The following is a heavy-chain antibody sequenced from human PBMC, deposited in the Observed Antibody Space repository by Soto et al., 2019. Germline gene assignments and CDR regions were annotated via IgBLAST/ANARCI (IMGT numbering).Heavy chain of an antibody. CDR1: GYTFTSYA. Sequence: QVQLVQSGAEVKKPGASVKVSCKASGYTFTSYAMHWVRQAPGQRLEWMGWINAGNGNTKYSQKFQGRVTITRDTAASTAYMELSSLRSDDTDVYYCARSIRWAGDYWGQGTLVTVSS. CDR3: ARSIRWAGDY. V-gene: IGHV1-3*01. D-gene: IGHD1-26*01. CDR2: INAGNGNT. J-gene: IGHJ4*02.